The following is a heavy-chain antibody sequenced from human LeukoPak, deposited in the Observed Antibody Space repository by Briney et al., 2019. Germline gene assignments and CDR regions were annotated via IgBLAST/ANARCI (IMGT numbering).Heavy chain of an antibody. CDR3: AREEGSARPIDY. CDR2: IYYSGST. V-gene: IGHV4-59*01. J-gene: IGHJ4*02. CDR1: GGSISSYY. Sequence: SETLSLTCTVSGGSISSYYWSWIRQPPGKGLEWIGYIYYSGSTNYNPSLKSRVTISVDTSKNQFSLKLSSVTAADTAVYHCAREEGSARPIDYWGQGTLVTVSS. D-gene: IGHD6-6*01.